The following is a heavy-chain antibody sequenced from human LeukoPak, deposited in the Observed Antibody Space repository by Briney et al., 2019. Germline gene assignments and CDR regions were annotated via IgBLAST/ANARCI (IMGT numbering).Heavy chain of an antibody. CDR1: GFTISSNY. Sequence: GGSLRLSCVASGFTISSNYMSWVRQAPGKGLEWVSVIYTGGSTSYADSVKGRFTIPRDSSKNTLFLQMNSLRAEDTAVYYCARAPTLRTGDAHWGQGTLVTVSS. J-gene: IGHJ4*02. V-gene: IGHV3-66*01. CDR3: ARAPTLRTGDAH. CDR2: IYTGGST. D-gene: IGHD7-27*01.